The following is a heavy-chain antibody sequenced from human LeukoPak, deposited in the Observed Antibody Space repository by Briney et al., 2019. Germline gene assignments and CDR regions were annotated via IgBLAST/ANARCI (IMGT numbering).Heavy chain of an antibody. J-gene: IGHJ6*02. D-gene: IGHD1-26*01. Sequence: RPSETLSLTCTVSGGSVSSGSYYWSWIRQPPGKGLEWIGYIYYSGSTNYNPSPKSRVTISVDTSKNQFSLKLSSVTAADTAVYYCARGRSNYYGMDVWGQGTTVTVSS. CDR3: ARGRSNYYGMDV. CDR2: IYYSGST. V-gene: IGHV4-61*01. CDR1: GGSVSSGSYY.